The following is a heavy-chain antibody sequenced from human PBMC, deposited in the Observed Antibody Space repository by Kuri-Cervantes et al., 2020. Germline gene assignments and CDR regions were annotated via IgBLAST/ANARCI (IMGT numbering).Heavy chain of an antibody. D-gene: IGHD1-1*01. CDR2: ISRRSTYI. V-gene: IGHV3-21*04. J-gene: IGHJ5*02. CDR3: ARGTGFDWFDP. CDR1: EFNFSDYN. Sequence: GGSLRLSCAASEFNFSDYNMNWVRQAPGKGLEWVSSISRRSTYIYYADSVKGRFTISRDNAKNSLYLQMNSLRAEDTAVYYCARGTGFDWFDPWGQGTLVTVSS.